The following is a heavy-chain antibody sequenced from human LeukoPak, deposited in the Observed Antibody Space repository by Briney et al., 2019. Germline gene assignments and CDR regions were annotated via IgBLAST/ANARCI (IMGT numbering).Heavy chain of an antibody. CDR2: IYHSGST. D-gene: IGHD3-22*01. CDR1: GGSFSGYY. V-gene: IGHV4-30-2*06. J-gene: IGHJ4*02. CDR3: AGSHYDSSGSPIFGLGVDY. Sequence: SETLSLTCAAYGGSFSGYYWSWIRQSPGKGLEWIGYIYHSGSTYYNPSLKGRVTISVDRSKSQFSLKLSSVTAADTAVYYCAGSHYDSSGSPIFGLGVDYWGQGTLVTVSS.